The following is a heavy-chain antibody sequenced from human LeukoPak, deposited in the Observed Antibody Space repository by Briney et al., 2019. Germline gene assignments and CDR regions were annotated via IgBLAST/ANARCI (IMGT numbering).Heavy chain of an antibody. CDR2: IYYSGTT. CDR3: GRLYPPIFGVGPPKGWFDP. J-gene: IGHJ5*02. Sequence: PSETLSLPCTVSGGPISSYYWSWIRQPPGKGREWMGSIYYSGTTNYNPSLKSRVTISVDTPKNQFPLKLSSVTPADTAVFFCGRLYPPIFGVGPPKGWFDPWGRGTLVSVSS. D-gene: IGHD3-3*01. V-gene: IGHV4-59*08. CDR1: GGPISSYY.